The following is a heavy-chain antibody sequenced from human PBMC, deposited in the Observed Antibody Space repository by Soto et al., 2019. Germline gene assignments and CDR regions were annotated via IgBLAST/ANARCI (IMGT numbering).Heavy chain of an antibody. J-gene: IGHJ5*02. CDR1: GGSISSSNW. D-gene: IGHD6-13*01. CDR3: ARRIAAADGWFDP. CDR2: IYHSGST. V-gene: IGHV4-4*02. Sequence: SETLSLTCAVSGGSISSSNWWSWVRQPPGKGLEWIGEIYHSGSTNYKPSLKSRVTISVDRSKNQFSLKLSSVTAADTAVYYCARRIAAADGWFDPWGQGTLVTVSS.